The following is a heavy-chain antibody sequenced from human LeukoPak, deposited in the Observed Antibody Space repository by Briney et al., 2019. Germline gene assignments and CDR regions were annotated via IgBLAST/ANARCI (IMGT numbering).Heavy chain of an antibody. V-gene: IGHV1-2*06. D-gene: IGHD6-13*01. J-gene: IGHJ4*02. CDR3: ARGRLAGAGSGG. CDR2: INPNSGGA. Sequence: ASVRVSCTASGYTFTGNYIHWVRQAPGQGLEWMGRINPNSGGANYAQKFQGTVTMTRDTSINTAYMELSRLKSDDTAVYYWARGRLAGAGSGGWGQGTLVTVSS. CDR1: GYTFTGNY.